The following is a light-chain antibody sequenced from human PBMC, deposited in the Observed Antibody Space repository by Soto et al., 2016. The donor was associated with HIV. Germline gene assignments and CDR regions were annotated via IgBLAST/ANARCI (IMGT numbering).Light chain of an antibody. CDR1: KLGNKY. Sequence: SYELTQPPSVSVSPGQTASITCSGDKLGNKYACWYQQKPGQSPVLVIFQGTKRPSGIPERFSGSNSGNTATLTISETQAMDEADYYCQAWDSSTARVVFGGGTKLTV. CDR2: QGT. CDR3: QAWDSSTARVV. V-gene: IGLV3-1*01. J-gene: IGLJ2*01.